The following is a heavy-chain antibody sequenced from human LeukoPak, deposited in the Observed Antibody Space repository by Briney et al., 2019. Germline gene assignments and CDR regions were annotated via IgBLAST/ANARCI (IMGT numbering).Heavy chain of an antibody. CDR3: ARGWDTGYSYYGMDV. D-gene: IGHD5-18*01. CDR2: IYYSGNT. V-gene: IGHV4-59*01. Sequence: SETLSLTCTVSGGSISGYYWSWIRRPPGKGLEWIGYIYYSGNTNYNPSLKSRVTLSVDTSTNQLFLKLSSVTAADTAVYYCARGWDTGYSYYGMDVWGPGTTVTVSS. CDR1: GGSISGYY. J-gene: IGHJ6*02.